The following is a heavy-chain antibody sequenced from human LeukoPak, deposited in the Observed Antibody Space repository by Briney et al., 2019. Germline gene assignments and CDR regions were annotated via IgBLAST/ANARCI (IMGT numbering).Heavy chain of an antibody. CDR1: GFTVSSNY. D-gene: IGHD7-27*01. Sequence: GGSLRLSCAASGFTVSSNYMSWVRQAPGKGLEWVANIKQDGTKTHYVDSVKGRFTISRDNAMSSLYLQMNSLRAEDTAVYYCANDISQTGAFNVWGQGTMVTVSS. V-gene: IGHV3-7*01. CDR2: IKQDGTKT. CDR3: ANDISQTGAFNV. J-gene: IGHJ3*01.